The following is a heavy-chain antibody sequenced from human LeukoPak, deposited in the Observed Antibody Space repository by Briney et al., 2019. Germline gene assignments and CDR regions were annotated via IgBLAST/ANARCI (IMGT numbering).Heavy chain of an antibody. D-gene: IGHD3-22*01. J-gene: IGHJ5*02. Sequence: ASVKVSCKASGYTFTSYYMHWVRQAPGQGLEWMGIINPSGGSTSYAQKLQGRVTMTTDTSTSTAYMELRSLRSDDTAVYYCARAMGYDSSGPPGFDPWGQGTLVTVSS. CDR3: ARAMGYDSSGPPGFDP. CDR1: GYTFTSYY. CDR2: INPSGGST. V-gene: IGHV1-46*01.